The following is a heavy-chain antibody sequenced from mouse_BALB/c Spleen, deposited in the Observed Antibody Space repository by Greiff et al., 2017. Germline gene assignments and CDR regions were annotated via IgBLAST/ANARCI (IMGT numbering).Heavy chain of an antibody. J-gene: IGHJ2*01. CDR2: ISDGGSYT. CDR1: GFTFSDYY. CDR3: ARENGNYLYYFDY. D-gene: IGHD2-1*01. Sequence: DVMLVESGGGLVKPGGSLKLSCAASGFTFSDYYMYWVRQTPEKRLEWVATISDGGSYTYYPDSVKGRFTISRDNAKNNLYLQMSSLKSEDTAMYYCARENGNYLYYFDYWGQGTTLTVSS. V-gene: IGHV5-4*02.